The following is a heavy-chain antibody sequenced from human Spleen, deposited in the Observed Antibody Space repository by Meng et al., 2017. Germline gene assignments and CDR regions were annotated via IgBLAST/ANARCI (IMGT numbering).Heavy chain of an antibody. CDR1: GYTFTAYY. CDR3: ARTDYGGNYMFLF. Sequence: ASVKVSCKPSGYTFTAYYIHWVRQAPGQGLEWMGHINPDTGDTLYAQKFQGRVSMTGDTSISTAYVELSGLRSDDTAVYYCARTDYGGNYMFLFWGQGTLVTVSS. CDR2: INPDTGDT. V-gene: IGHV1-2*06. J-gene: IGHJ4*02. D-gene: IGHD4-23*01.